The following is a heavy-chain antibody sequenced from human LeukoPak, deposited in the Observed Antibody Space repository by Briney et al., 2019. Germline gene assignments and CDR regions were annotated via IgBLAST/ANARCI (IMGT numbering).Heavy chain of an antibody. CDR2: ISYDGSNK. J-gene: IGHJ5*02. D-gene: IGHD1-1*01. Sequence: PGGSLRLSCAVSAFTFSTYNMNWVRQAPGKGLEWVALISYDGSNKYYADSVKGRFTISRDNSKNTLYLQMNSLRAEDTAVYYCAKSRVQGFDPRGQGTLVTVSS. CDR3: AKSRVQGFDP. V-gene: IGHV3-30*18. CDR1: AFTFSTYN.